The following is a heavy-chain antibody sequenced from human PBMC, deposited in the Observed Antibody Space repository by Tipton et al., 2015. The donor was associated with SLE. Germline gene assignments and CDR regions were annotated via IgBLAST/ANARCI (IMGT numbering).Heavy chain of an antibody. J-gene: IGHJ5*02. CDR3: ARDGGGYWGSS. D-gene: IGHD3-16*01. CDR1: GFTVSFNY. Sequence: SLRLSCADSGFTVSFNYMTWVRQAPGKGLEWVSFMFSADRTFYTDSVKGRFTISRDNSKRTLYLQVSSLRPEDTAVYYCARDGGGYWGSSWGQGTLVIVSS. CDR2: MFSADRT. V-gene: IGHV3-66*02.